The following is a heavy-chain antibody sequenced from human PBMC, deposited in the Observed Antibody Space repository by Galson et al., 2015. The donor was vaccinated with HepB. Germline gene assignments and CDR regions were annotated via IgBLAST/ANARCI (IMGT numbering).Heavy chain of an antibody. J-gene: IGHJ6*02. Sequence: SLRLSCAASGFTFSSYAMSWVRQAPGKGLEWVSAISGSGGSTYYADSVKGRFTISRDNSKNTLYLQMNSLRAEDTAVYYCVKPLIFGHYYGMDVWGQGTTVTVSS. CDR1: GFTFSSYA. CDR2: ISGSGGST. D-gene: IGHD3/OR15-3a*01. V-gene: IGHV3-23*01. CDR3: VKPLIFGHYYGMDV.